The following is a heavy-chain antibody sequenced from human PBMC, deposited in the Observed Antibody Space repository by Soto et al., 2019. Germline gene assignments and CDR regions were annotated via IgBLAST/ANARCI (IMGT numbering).Heavy chain of an antibody. Sequence: GGSLRLSCAASGFTFSSYAMHWVRQAPGKGLEWVAVISYDGSNKYYADSVKGRFTISRDNSKNTLYLQMSSLRAEDTAVYYCARAFYDSSGYYKYNWFDPWGQGTLVTVSS. D-gene: IGHD3-22*01. CDR2: ISYDGSNK. J-gene: IGHJ5*02. CDR1: GFTFSSYA. CDR3: ARAFYDSSGYYKYNWFDP. V-gene: IGHV3-30-3*01.